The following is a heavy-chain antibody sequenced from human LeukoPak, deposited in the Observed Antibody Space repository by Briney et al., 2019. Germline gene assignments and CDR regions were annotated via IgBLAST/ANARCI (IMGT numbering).Heavy chain of an antibody. J-gene: IGHJ4*02. CDR1: GGSISSSNYY. CDR2: IYYSGST. D-gene: IGHD3-3*01. Sequence: SGTLSLTCTVSGGSISSSNYYWGWIRQPPGKGLEWIGSIYYSGSTNYNPSLKSRVTISVDTSKNQFSLKLSSVTAADTGVYYCARQEVWSGYQIHAFDYWGQGTLVTVSS. CDR3: ARQEVWSGYQIHAFDY. V-gene: IGHV4-39*01.